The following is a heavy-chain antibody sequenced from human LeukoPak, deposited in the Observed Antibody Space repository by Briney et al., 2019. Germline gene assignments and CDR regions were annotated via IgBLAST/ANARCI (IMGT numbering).Heavy chain of an antibody. CDR2: ISAYSGNT. Sequence: ASVKPSCKASGYTFTSYGFSWVRQAPGQGHEWMGWISAYSGNTNYAEKLQGRVTMTTDTSTSTAYMELRSLRSDDTAVYYCARSHYYGSGSDYPLLDYWGQGTLVTVSS. J-gene: IGHJ4*02. CDR3: ARSHYYGSGSDYPLLDY. D-gene: IGHD3-10*01. V-gene: IGHV1-18*01. CDR1: GYTFTSYG.